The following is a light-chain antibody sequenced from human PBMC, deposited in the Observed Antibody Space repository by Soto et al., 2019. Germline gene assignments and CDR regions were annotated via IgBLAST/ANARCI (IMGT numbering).Light chain of an antibody. Sequence: QSALTQPPSASGSPGQSVTISCTGTSSDVGGYNYVSWYQQHPGKAPKLMIYEVSKRPSGVPDRFSGSKSGNTASLTVSGLQAEDEADYYCSSYAGSHNPHWVFGGGTKLTVL. CDR1: SSDVGGYNY. CDR2: EVS. V-gene: IGLV2-8*01. CDR3: SSYAGSHNPHWV. J-gene: IGLJ3*02.